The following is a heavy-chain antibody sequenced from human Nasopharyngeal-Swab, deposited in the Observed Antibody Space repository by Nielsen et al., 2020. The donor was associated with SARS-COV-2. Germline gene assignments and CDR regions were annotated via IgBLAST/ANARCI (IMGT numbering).Heavy chain of an antibody. D-gene: IGHD6-6*01. J-gene: IGHJ4*02. V-gene: IGHV3-66*01. CDR1: GFSVSSNY. CDR3: ARGGGSLAARPFDY. CDR2: IYGGDTT. Sequence: GESLKISCLVSGFSVSSNYMSWVRQAPGKGLEWVSIIYGGDTTYYADSVKARFTISGDSSKNTLYLQMNSLRADDTAVYYCARGGGSLAARPFDYWGRGTLVTVSS.